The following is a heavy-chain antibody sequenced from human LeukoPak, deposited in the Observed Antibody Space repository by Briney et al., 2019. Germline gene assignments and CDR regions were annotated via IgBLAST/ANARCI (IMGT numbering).Heavy chain of an antibody. D-gene: IGHD3-10*01. CDR2: IYPGDSDT. CDR3: ARLSYYGSGSSSFRY. CDR1: GYSLTSYW. J-gene: IGHJ4*02. V-gene: IGHV5-51*01. Sequence: GESLKISCKGSGYSLTSYWIGWVRQMPGKGLEWMGIIYPGDSDTRYSPSFQGQVTISADKSISTAYLQWSSLKASDTAMYYCARLSYYGSGSSSFRYWGQGTLVTVSS.